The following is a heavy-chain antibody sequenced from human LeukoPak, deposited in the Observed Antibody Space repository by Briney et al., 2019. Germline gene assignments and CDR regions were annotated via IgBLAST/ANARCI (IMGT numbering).Heavy chain of an antibody. Sequence: SAKVSCKASGYTFTSYAISWVRQAPGQGLEWMGRIIPIFGTANYAQKFQGRVTITTDESTSTAYMELSSLRSEDTAVYYCARDAGSGSPNEEYWYFDLWGRGTLVTVSS. J-gene: IGHJ2*01. CDR2: IIPIFGTA. CDR3: ARDAGSGSPNEEYWYFDL. V-gene: IGHV1-69*05. D-gene: IGHD3-10*01. CDR1: GYTFTSYA.